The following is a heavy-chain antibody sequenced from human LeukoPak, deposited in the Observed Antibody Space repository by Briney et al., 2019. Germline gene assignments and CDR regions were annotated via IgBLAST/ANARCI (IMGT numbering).Heavy chain of an antibody. CDR1: GFTFSNYW. J-gene: IGHJ4*02. CDR2: IYSGGAA. V-gene: IGHV3-66*01. D-gene: IGHD6-19*01. Sequence: GESLRLSCAASGFTFSNYWMSWVRQAPRKGLEWVSVIYSGGAAYYPDSVKGRFIISRDLSKNTLFLQMNDLRAEDTAVYYCAKIAVAYFDYWGQGTLVTVSS. CDR3: AKIAVAYFDY.